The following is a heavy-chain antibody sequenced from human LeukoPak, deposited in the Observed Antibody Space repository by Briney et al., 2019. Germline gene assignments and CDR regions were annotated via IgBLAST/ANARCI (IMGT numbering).Heavy chain of an antibody. J-gene: IGHJ4*02. Sequence: ASVKVSCKASGGTFSSYAISWVRQAPGQGLEWMGGIIPIFGTANYAQKFQGRVTITADESTSTAYMELSSLRSEYTAVYYCATHLGSGYYSPFDYWGQGTLVTVSS. CDR1: GGTFSSYA. V-gene: IGHV1-69*13. D-gene: IGHD3-22*01. CDR3: ATHLGSGYYSPFDY. CDR2: IIPIFGTA.